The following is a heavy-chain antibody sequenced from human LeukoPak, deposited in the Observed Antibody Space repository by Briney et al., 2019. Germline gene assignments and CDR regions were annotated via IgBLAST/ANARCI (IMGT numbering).Heavy chain of an antibody. J-gene: IGHJ3*02. CDR1: GYTFTSYG. V-gene: IGHV1-18*01. CDR3: ARDLWYYGSGSYYSGGAFDI. D-gene: IGHD3-10*01. Sequence: ASVKVSCKASGYTFTSYGISWVRQAPGQGLEWMGWISAYNDNTNYAQKLQGRVTMTTDTSTSTAYMELRSLRSDDTAVYYCARDLWYYGSGSYYSGGAFDIWGQGTMVTVSS. CDR2: ISAYNDNT.